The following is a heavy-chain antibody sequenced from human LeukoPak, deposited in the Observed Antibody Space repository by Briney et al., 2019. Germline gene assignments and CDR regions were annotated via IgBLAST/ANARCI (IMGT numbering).Heavy chain of an antibody. CDR2: INSDGSST. V-gene: IGHV3-74*01. CDR1: GFTFSSYW. Sequence: GGSMRLSCAASGFTFSSYWMHWVRQAPGKGLVWVSRINSDGSSTSYADSVKGRFTLSRDNAKNTLYLQMNSLRAEDTAVYYCARGYCSSTGCHDYYFDYWGQGTLVTVSS. CDR3: ARGYCSSTGCHDYYFDY. J-gene: IGHJ4*02. D-gene: IGHD2-2*01.